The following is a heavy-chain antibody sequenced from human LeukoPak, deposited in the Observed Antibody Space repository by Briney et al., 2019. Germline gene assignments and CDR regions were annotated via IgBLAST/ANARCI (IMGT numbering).Heavy chain of an antibody. Sequence: SETLSLTCAVYGGSFSGYYWSWIRQPPGKGLEWIGEINHSGSTNYNPSLKSRVTISVDTSKNQFSLKLSSVTAADTAVYYCARSPKLRWYPRWDYWGQGTLVTVSS. D-gene: IGHD4-23*01. CDR2: INHSGST. J-gene: IGHJ4*02. CDR3: ARSPKLRWYPRWDY. V-gene: IGHV4-34*01. CDR1: GGSFSGYY.